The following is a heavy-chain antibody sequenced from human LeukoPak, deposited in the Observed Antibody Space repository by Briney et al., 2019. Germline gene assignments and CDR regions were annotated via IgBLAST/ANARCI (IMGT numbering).Heavy chain of an antibody. Sequence: PGGSLRLSCTASGFTFSTYSMNWVRQAPGKGLEWVSSISSSGFYIYYADSVKGRFTLSRDNAKNSLYLQMDSLRAEDTAVYYCARVACSSTSCYTLYYYYYYMDVWGKGTTVTVSS. D-gene: IGHD2-2*02. CDR1: GFTFSTYS. CDR2: ISSSGFYI. J-gene: IGHJ6*03. V-gene: IGHV3-21*04. CDR3: ARVACSSTSCYTLYYYYYYMDV.